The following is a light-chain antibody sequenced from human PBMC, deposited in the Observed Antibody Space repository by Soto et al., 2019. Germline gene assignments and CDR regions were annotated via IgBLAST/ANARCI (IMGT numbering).Light chain of an antibody. CDR2: DNN. CDR1: SSNIGNNY. Sequence: QSVLTQLPSVSAAPGQKVTISCSGISSNIGNNYVSWYQQLPGTAPKLLIYDNNKRPSGIPDRFSGSKSGTSATLGITGLQTGDEADYYCGTWDSSLAGVFGGGTKVTV. J-gene: IGLJ2*01. CDR3: GTWDSSLAGV. V-gene: IGLV1-51*01.